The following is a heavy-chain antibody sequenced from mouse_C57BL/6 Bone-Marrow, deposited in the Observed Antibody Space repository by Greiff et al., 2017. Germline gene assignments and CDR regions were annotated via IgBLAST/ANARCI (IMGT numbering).Heavy chain of an antibody. CDR1: GYTFTSYD. J-gene: IGHJ1*03. D-gene: IGHD1-1*01. V-gene: IGHV1-85*01. Sequence: QVQLQQSGPELVKPGASVKLSCKASGYTFTSYDINWVKQRPGQGLEWIGWIYPRDGSTKYNEKFKGKATLTVDTSSSTAYMELHSLTAEASAVYFCASIEFDCSSEDWYFDVWGTGTTVTVSS. CDR2: IYPRDGST. CDR3: ASIEFDCSSEDWYFDV.